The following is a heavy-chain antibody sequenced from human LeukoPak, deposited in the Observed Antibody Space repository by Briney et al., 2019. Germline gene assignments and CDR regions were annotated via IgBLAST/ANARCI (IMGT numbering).Heavy chain of an antibody. CDR1: GGSISSSSYY. Sequence: PSETPSLTCTVSGGSISSSSYYWGWIRQPPGKGLEWIGSIYYSGSTYYNPSLKSRVTISVDTSKNQFSLKLSSVTAADTAVYYCASPVTYYYDSSGYYGNPFDAFDIWGQGTMVTVSS. V-gene: IGHV4-39*01. CDR3: ASPVTYYYDSSGYYGNPFDAFDI. D-gene: IGHD3-22*01. CDR2: IYYSGST. J-gene: IGHJ3*02.